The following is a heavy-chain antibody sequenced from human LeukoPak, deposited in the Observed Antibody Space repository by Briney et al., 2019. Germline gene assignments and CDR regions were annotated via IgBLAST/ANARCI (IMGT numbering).Heavy chain of an antibody. CDR1: GFTVSSNY. CDR2: IYSGGST. D-gene: IGHD4/OR15-4a*01. J-gene: IGHJ4*02. V-gene: IGHV3-66*01. CDR3: ARDFDYGYFDY. Sequence: GGSLRLSCAASGFTVSSNYMSWVRQAPGKGLEWVSVIYSGGSTYYADSVKGRFTISRDNSKNTLYLQMNSLRAEDTAVYYCARDFDYGYFDYWGQGTLVTVSS.